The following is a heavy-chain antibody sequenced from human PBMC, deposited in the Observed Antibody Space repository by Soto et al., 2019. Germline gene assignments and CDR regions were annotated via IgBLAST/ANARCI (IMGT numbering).Heavy chain of an antibody. CDR2: IIPMFGTA. Sequence: QVQLVQSGAEVKKPESSVKVSCKAPGGTFSTYAISWVRQAPGQGLEWMGGIIPMFGTANYAQRFQDRVTXTTXDSTNTVYMELSSLRSEDTAVYFCASGIQLWLRRINNGYSGWGQGTLVTVSS. CDR1: GGTFSTYA. J-gene: IGHJ4*02. V-gene: IGHV1-69*05. CDR3: ASGIQLWLRRINNGYSG. D-gene: IGHD5-18*01.